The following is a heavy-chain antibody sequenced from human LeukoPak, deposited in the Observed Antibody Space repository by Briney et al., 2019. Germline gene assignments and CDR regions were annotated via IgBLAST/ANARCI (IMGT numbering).Heavy chain of an antibody. D-gene: IGHD6-13*01. CDR3: ARADEYSAAAGTIQH. CDR2: ISHSSGYI. V-gene: IGHV3-21*01. Sequence: GGSLRLSCVASGFIFSSYSMNWVRQAPGKGLEWVSSISHSSGYIYYADSVKGRFTISRDNAKNSLYLQMNSLRAEDTAVYYCARADEYSAAAGTIQHWGQGTLVTVSS. CDR1: GFIFSSYS. J-gene: IGHJ1*01.